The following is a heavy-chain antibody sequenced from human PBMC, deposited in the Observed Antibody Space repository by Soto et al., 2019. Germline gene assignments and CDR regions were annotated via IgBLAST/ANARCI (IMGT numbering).Heavy chain of an antibody. V-gene: IGHV1-2*02. J-gene: IGHJ4*02. CDR1: AYSFTDYY. CDR3: ARVNTAMAEPFDY. CDR2: INPHSGGT. Sequence: ASVKVSCKASAYSFTDYYIHWVRQAPGQGLEWMGWINPHSGGTRYAQNFQGRVTMTRDTSTSTVYMEMSSLRSEDTAVYYCARVNTAMAEPFDYWGQGTPVTVSS. D-gene: IGHD5-18*01.